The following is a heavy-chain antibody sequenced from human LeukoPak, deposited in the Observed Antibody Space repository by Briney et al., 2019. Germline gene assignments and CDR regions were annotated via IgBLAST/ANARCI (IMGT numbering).Heavy chain of an antibody. CDR3: ARDGGNWNDPGKNYFDY. Sequence: GGSLRLSCAASGFTFSSYEMNWVRQAPGKGLEWVSYISSSGSTIYYADSVKGRFTISRDNSKNTLYLQMNSLRAEDTAVYYCARDGGNWNDPGKNYFDYWGQGTLVTVSS. D-gene: IGHD1-20*01. CDR1: GFTFSSYE. J-gene: IGHJ4*02. V-gene: IGHV3-48*03. CDR2: ISSSGSTI.